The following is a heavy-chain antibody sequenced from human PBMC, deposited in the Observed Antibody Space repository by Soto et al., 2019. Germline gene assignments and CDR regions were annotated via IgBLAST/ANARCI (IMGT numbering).Heavy chain of an antibody. Sequence: GASVKVSCKASGYTFNDYYMHWVRQAPGQGLEWMGVINPSGGSTIYAQSFQGRITMTSDMSTSTVYMELSSLRSEDTAVYFCARGRFLSSGAFYNWFESWGQGTLVTVSS. CDR2: INPSGGST. CDR3: ARGRFLSSGAFYNWFES. V-gene: IGHV1-46*02. CDR1: GYTFNDYY. J-gene: IGHJ5*01. D-gene: IGHD3-10*01.